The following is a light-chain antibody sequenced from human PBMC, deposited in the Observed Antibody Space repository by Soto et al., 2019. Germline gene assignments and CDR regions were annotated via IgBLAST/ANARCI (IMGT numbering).Light chain of an antibody. CDR1: QGISNY. Sequence: SAMFVSVADRLTIPCRASQGISNYLAWFQQKPGKVPKRLIYDVSTLQSGVPSRFSGSGSGTVFTLTISSLQPEDLGTYYCLQHNAYPLTFGQGTRLEIK. V-gene: IGKV1-17*03. CDR2: DVS. J-gene: IGKJ5*01. CDR3: LQHNAYPLT.